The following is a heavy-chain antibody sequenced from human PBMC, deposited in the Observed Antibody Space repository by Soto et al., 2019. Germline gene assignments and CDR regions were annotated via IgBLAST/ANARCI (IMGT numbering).Heavy chain of an antibody. CDR2: ISDSGGST. J-gene: IGHJ4*02. Sequence: GGSLRLSCAASGFTLSSYAMSWVRQAPGKGLEWVSGISDSGGSTYYADSVKGRFTISRDNSKNTLYLQMNSLRAEDTAVYYCAKGTYYYGSAPYYFDYWGQGTLVTVSS. D-gene: IGHD3-10*01. CDR3: AKGTYYYGSAPYYFDY. V-gene: IGHV3-23*01. CDR1: GFTLSSYA.